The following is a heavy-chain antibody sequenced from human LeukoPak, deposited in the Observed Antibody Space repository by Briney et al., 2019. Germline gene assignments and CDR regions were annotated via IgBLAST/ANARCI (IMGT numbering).Heavy chain of an antibody. J-gene: IGHJ4*02. CDR3: ARRFYGSGNYYLDY. Sequence: SETLSLTCTVSGGSISSYYWSWIRQPAGKGLEWIGRIYNSESTNYNPSLNSRVTISVDTSKNQFSLKLSSVTAADTAVYYCARRFYGSGNYYLDYWGPGTLVTVSS. CDR1: GGSISSYY. D-gene: IGHD3-10*01. CDR2: IYNSEST. V-gene: IGHV4-4*07.